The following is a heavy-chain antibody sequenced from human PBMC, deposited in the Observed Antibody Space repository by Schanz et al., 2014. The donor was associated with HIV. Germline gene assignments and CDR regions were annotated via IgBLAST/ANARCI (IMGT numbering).Heavy chain of an antibody. CDR2: ISHNGNND. V-gene: IGHV3-30*18. CDR1: GFTFSTND. D-gene: IGHD6-6*01. J-gene: IGHJ4*02. CDR3: AKGWRGYSISSLVDY. Sequence: QVQLVESGGGVVQPGRSLRLSCAASGFTFSTNDMHWVRQVPGKGLEWVAVISHNGNNDYYAESVKGRVTISRDNSKNTLYLQMNNLRADDTAVYYCAKGWRGYSISSLVDYWGQGPLVTVSS.